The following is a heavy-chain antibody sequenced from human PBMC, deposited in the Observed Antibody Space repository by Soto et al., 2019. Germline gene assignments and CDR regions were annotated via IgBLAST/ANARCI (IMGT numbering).Heavy chain of an antibody. D-gene: IGHD3-22*01. CDR3: ATGVKYSSVYLAS. Sequence: SETLSITCTVSGGSISSGGYYWNWIRPHPGKGLDWIGYIFYGGSTYYNPSLQRRVTISVDTSRNQFSLELSSVTAADTAVYYCATGVKYSSVYLASWGQGTLVTVSS. J-gene: IGHJ4*02. CDR2: IFYGGST. V-gene: IGHV4-31*03. CDR1: GGSISSGGYY.